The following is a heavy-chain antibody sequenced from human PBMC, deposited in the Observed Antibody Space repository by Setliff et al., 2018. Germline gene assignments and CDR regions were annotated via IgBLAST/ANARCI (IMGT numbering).Heavy chain of an antibody. J-gene: IGHJ4*02. CDR2: LHTSGSI. Sequence: SETLSLTCTVSGGSVSPYFWSWIRQPPGKGLEWIGRLHTSGSIDYNPSLKRRVTISVDTSKNQFSLRLRSVTAADTAVYFCARDNTMVGATDYWGLGTLVTVSS. CDR3: ARDNTMVGATDY. CDR1: GGSVSPYF. D-gene: IGHD1-26*01. V-gene: IGHV4-4*08.